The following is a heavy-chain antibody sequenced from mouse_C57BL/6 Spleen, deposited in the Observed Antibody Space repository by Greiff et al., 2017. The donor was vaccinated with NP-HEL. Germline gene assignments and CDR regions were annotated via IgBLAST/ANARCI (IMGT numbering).Heavy chain of an antibody. CDR1: GYTFTSYW. CDR2: IYPGSGST. CDR3: ARPYAYDTGADFDY. J-gene: IGHJ2*01. Sequence: VQLQQPGAELVKPGASVKMSCKASGYTFTSYWITWVKQRPGQGLEWIGDIYPGSGSTNYNEKFKSKATLTVDTSSSTAYMQLSRLTSEDSAVYYCARPYAYDTGADFDYWGQGTTLTVSS. D-gene: IGHD2-2*01. V-gene: IGHV1-55*01.